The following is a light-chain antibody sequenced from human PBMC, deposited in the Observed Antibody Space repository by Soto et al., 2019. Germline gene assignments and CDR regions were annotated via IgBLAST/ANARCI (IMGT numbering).Light chain of an antibody. CDR1: QSVTSSY. Sequence: EIVLTQSPGPLSLSPGARATLSCRASQSVTSSYLAWYQQKPGQAPRLLIYGASSRATGIPDRFSGSGSGTDFTLSISRLEPEDFAVYYCHQYGGSPPYTFGQGTKLEIK. CDR3: HQYGGSPPYT. CDR2: GAS. V-gene: IGKV3-20*01. J-gene: IGKJ2*01.